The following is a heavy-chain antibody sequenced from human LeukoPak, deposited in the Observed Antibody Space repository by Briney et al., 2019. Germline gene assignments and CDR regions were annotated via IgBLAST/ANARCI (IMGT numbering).Heavy chain of an antibody. CDR1: GFTFSSYG. D-gene: IGHD1-26*01. J-gene: IGHJ5*02. Sequence: PGRSLRLSCAAPGFTFSSYGMHWVRQAPGKGLEWAAVISYDGSDKQYADSVKGRFIISRDNSKNTLYLQMNSLRVEDTAVYYCAKETPLGSSWFGPWGQGTLVTVSS. V-gene: IGHV3-30*18. CDR2: ISYDGSDK. CDR3: AKETPLGSSWFGP.